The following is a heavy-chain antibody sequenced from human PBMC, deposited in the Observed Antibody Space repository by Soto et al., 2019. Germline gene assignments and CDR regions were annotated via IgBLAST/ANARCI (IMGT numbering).Heavy chain of an antibody. D-gene: IGHD2-2*01. J-gene: IGHJ4*02. CDR3: AIVGYCISTRCSPGFDY. V-gene: IGHV4-59*01. Sequence: LSLTCTVSGGSISSYYWSWIRQPPGKGLEWIGYIYYSGSTNYNPSLKSRVTISVDTSKNQFSLKLSSVTAADTAVYYCAIVGYCISTRCSPGFDYWRQGALVSVSS. CDR1: GGSISSYY. CDR2: IYYSGST.